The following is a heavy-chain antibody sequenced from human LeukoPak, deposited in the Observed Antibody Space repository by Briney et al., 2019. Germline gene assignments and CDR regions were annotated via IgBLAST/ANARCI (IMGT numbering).Heavy chain of an antibody. Sequence: GGSLRLSCAASGFTFSSYSMSWVRQAPGKGLEWVSSISSSSSYIYYTDSVKGRFTISRDNAKNSLYLQMNSLRAEDTAVYYCARELTGMVSVYQYYYMDVWGKGTTVTVSS. J-gene: IGHJ6*03. CDR2: ISSSSSYI. V-gene: IGHV3-21*01. CDR1: GFTFSSYS. D-gene: IGHD5-18*01. CDR3: ARELTGMVSVYQYYYMDV.